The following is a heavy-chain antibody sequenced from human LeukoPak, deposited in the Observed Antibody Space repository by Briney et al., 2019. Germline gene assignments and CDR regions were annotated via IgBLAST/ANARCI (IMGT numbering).Heavy chain of an antibody. V-gene: IGHV1-18*01. CDR3: ARGDEYELLGWFDY. Sequence: GASVKVSCKASGYTFTSYGISWVRQAPGQGLGWVGWISAYNGNTNSAQKLQGRVTMTTDTSTSTAYMELRSLRSDDTAVYYCARGDEYELLGWFDYWGQGTLVTVSS. D-gene: IGHD1-26*01. CDR1: GYTFTSYG. J-gene: IGHJ4*02. CDR2: ISAYNGNT.